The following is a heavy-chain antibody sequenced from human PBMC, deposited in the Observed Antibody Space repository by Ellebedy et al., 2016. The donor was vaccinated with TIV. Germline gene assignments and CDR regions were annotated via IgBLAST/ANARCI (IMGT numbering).Heavy chain of an antibody. Sequence: SETLSLTXAVYGGSFSGYYWSWIRQPPGKGLEWIGEINHSGSTNYNPSLKSRVTISVDTSKRQISLNLKSATAADTAVYYCARGRRFSASFHPMMSTFEVWGQGTTVIVSS. CDR1: GGSFSGYY. CDR3: ARGRRFSASFHPMMSTFEV. CDR2: INHSGST. D-gene: IGHD3-10*01. V-gene: IGHV4-34*01. J-gene: IGHJ3*01.